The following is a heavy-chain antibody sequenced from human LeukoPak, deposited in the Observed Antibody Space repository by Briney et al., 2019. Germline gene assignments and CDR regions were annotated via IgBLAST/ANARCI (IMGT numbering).Heavy chain of an antibody. CDR3: AKTPRDHYDFWSGYYTTESID. CDR2: IRYDGSNK. V-gene: IGHV3-30*02. Sequence: GGSLRLSCAASGFTFSSYGMHWVRQAPGKGLEGVAFIRYDGSNKYYADSVKGRFTISRDNSKNTLYLQMNSLRAEDTAVYYCAKTPRDHYDFWSGYYTTESIDWGQGTLVTVSS. CDR1: GFTFSSYG. D-gene: IGHD3-3*01. J-gene: IGHJ4*02.